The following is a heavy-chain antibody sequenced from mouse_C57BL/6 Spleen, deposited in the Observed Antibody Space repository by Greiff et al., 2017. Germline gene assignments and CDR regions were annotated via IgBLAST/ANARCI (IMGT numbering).Heavy chain of an antibody. Sequence: VQLQQSGPELVKPGASVKISCKASGYAFSSSWMNWVKQRPGKGLEWIGRIYPGDGDTNYNGKFKGKATLTADKSSSTAYMQLSSLTSEDSAVYFCARYGDPAMDYWGQGTSVTVSS. D-gene: IGHD1-1*01. CDR3: ARYGDPAMDY. V-gene: IGHV1-82*01. CDR1: GYAFSSSW. CDR2: IYPGDGDT. J-gene: IGHJ4*01.